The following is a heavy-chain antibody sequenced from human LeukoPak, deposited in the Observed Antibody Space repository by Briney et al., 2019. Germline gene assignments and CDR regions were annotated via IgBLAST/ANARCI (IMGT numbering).Heavy chain of an antibody. V-gene: IGHV1-2*02. CDR2: INPNSGGT. CDR3: ARVGLLGYCSSTSDLDY. Sequence: ASVKVSCKASGYTFTGHYMHWVRQAPGQGLEWMGWINPNSGGTNYAQKFQGRVTMTRDTSISTAYMELSRLRSDDTAVYYCARVGLLGYCSSTSDLDYWGQGTLVTVSS. D-gene: IGHD2-2*01. J-gene: IGHJ4*02. CDR1: GYTFTGHY.